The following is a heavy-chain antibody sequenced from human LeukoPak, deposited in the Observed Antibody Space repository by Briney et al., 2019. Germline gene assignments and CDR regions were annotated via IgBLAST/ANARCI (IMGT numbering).Heavy chain of an antibody. Sequence: GGSLSLSCTASGFTFNTYAMSWVRQAPGKGLEWVSTISGTGSNRYYADSVRGRFTISRDNSKNTLSLQMNSLRAEDTAVYYCSRGRSGTYYDFGYWGQGTLVTVSS. V-gene: IGHV3-23*01. CDR3: SRGRSGTYYDFGY. CDR1: GFTFNTYA. CDR2: ISGTGSNR. D-gene: IGHD1-26*01. J-gene: IGHJ4*02.